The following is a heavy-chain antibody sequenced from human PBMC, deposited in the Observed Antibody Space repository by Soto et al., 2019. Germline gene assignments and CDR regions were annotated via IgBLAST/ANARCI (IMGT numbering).Heavy chain of an antibody. V-gene: IGHV1-69*10. CDR3: ASPYYYDSSGYYLGY. D-gene: IGHD3-22*01. CDR1: GYTFTSYG. J-gene: IGHJ4*02. Sequence: SVKVSCKASGYTFTSYGISWVRQAPGQRLEWMGWINAGLGKANYSQKFQGRVTITADKSASTAYMELSSLRSEDTAVYYCASPYYYDSSGYYLGYWGQGTLVTVSS. CDR2: INAGLGKA.